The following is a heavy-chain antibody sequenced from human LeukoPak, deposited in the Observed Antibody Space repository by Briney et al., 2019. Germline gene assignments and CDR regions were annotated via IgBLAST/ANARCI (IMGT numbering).Heavy chain of an antibody. D-gene: IGHD1-1*01. CDR3: ATSGTYFYYYYFDI. V-gene: IGHV3-11*01. J-gene: IGHJ6*03. CDR1: GFTFSDYH. Sequence: PGGSLRLSCAASGFTFSDYHMSWIRQAPGKGLEWISYISRGDETTNYADSVKGRFTISRYNAKNSLYLHLNSLRADDTAVYFCATSGTYFYYYYFDIWGTGTTVTVSS. CDR2: ISRGDETT.